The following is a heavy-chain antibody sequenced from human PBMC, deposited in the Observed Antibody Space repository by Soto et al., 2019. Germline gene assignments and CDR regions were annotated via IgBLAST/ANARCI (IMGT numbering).Heavy chain of an antibody. V-gene: IGHV1-69*01. CDR2: IIPILGTA. CDR3: ARDPLSAGAGWESDY. D-gene: IGHD6-13*01. Sequence: QVQLVQSGAEVKKPWASVKVSCKASGGTFSSYAISWVRQAPGQGREWMGGIIPILGTANYAQKFQGRVTITADESTSTAYMELSSLRSEDTAVYYCARDPLSAGAGWESDYWGQGTLVTVSS. CDR1: GGTFSSYA. J-gene: IGHJ4*02.